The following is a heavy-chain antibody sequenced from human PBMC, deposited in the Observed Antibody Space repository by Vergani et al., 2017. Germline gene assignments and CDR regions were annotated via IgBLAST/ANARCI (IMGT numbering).Heavy chain of an antibody. CDR1: GYTFTGYF. Sequence: QVQLVQSGAEVKKPGASVKVSCKASGYTFTGYFIQWVRQAPGQGLEWMGWINPNSGGANYAQKFQGRVTMTRDTSISTAYMELSSLIIDDTAIYYCARGYYGILTGYRYWGQGTLVTVSA. J-gene: IGHJ4*02. CDR3: ARGYYGILTGYRY. CDR2: INPNSGGA. D-gene: IGHD3-9*01. V-gene: IGHV1-2*02.